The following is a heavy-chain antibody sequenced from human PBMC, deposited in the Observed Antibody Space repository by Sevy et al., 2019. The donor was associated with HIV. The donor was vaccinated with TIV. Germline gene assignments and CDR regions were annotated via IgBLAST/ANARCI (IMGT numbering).Heavy chain of an antibody. CDR3: ARELDPYYYDSSGYYYRLDY. CDR2: IIPIFGTA. V-gene: IGHV1-69*13. D-gene: IGHD3-22*01. CDR1: GGTFSSYA. Sequence: ASVKVSCKASGGTFSSYAISWVRQVPGQGLEWMGGIIPIFGTANYAQKFQGRVTITADESTSTAYMELSSLRSEDTAVYYCARELDPYYYDSSGYYYRLDYWGQGTLVTVSS. J-gene: IGHJ4*02.